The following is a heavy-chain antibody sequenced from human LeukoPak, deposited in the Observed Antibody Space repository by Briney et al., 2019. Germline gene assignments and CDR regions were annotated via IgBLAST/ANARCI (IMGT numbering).Heavy chain of an antibody. CDR3: TTHYDVLTGYYRADWFDP. CDR2: VKSKVDGETT. Sequence: GGSLRLSCVGSKFTFRDAWMSWVRQAPGKGLEWVGRVKSKVDGETTDYASSVKGRFTVSRDDSKNMVFLQMNSLQTEDTAVYFCTTHYDVLTGYYRADWFDPWGQGTLVTVSS. CDR1: KFTFRDAW. J-gene: IGHJ5*02. V-gene: IGHV3-15*01. D-gene: IGHD3/OR15-3a*01.